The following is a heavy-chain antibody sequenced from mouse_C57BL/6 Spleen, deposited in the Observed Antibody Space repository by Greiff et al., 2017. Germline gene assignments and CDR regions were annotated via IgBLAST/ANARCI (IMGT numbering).Heavy chain of an antibody. Sequence: VQLQQSGAELVKPGASVKMSCQASGSTFPSYWITWVKQRTGQGLEWIGDIYPGSGSTHYNEKFKSKATLTVDTSSSTAYMQLSSLTSEDSAIYYCLGTTEYFDVWGTGTTVTVSS. D-gene: IGHD2-5*01. V-gene: IGHV1-55*01. CDR2: IYPGSGST. CDR1: GSTFPSYW. CDR3: LGTTEYFDV. J-gene: IGHJ1*03.